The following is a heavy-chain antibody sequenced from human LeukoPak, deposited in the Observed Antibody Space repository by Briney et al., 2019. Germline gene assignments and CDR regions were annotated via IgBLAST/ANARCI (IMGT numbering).Heavy chain of an antibody. Sequence: SQTLSLTCTVSGGSISSGGYYWRWLRQPPGKGLEWIGYIYHSGSTYYNPSLKSRVTISVDRSKNQFSLKLSSVTAADTAVYYCARTSSSRYRGWFDPWGQGTLVTVSS. D-gene: IGHD6-13*01. V-gene: IGHV4-30-2*01. CDR2: IYHSGST. J-gene: IGHJ5*02. CDR1: GGSISSGGYY. CDR3: ARTSSSRYRGWFDP.